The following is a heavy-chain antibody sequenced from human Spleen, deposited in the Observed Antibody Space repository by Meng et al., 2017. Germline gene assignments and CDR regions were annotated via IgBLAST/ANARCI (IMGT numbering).Heavy chain of an antibody. CDR2: ISSNATNI. J-gene: IGHJ4*02. V-gene: IGHV3-48*03. CDR3: ARFADSRGYYEPRHLDS. Sequence: GESLKISCAGSGFTFSSHEMNWVRQAPGKGLEWVSYISSNATNIYYAESVKGRFTISRDNAKNSLYLQMNSLRAEDTAVYYCARFADSRGYYEPRHLDSWGQGTLVTVSS. CDR1: GFTFSSHE. D-gene: IGHD3-22*01.